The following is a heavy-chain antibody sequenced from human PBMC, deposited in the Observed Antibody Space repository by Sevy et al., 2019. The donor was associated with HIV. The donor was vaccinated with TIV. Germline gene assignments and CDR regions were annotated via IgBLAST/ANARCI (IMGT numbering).Heavy chain of an antibody. CDR3: ARYCSGGSCYSVRPDYHYGMDV. J-gene: IGHJ6*02. D-gene: IGHD2-15*01. CDR2: IKEDGSQK. V-gene: IGHV3-7*01. CDR1: GFTFNMYW. Sequence: GGSLRLSCAASGFTFNMYWMTWVRQAPGKGLEWVANIKEDGSQKNYLNSVKGRFIISRDNAKESLYLQINILRAEDPLVYYCARYCSGGSCYSVRPDYHYGMDVWGQGTTVTVSS.